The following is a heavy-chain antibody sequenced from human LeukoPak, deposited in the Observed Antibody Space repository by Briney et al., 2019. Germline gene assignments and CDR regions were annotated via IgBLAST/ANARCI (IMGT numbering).Heavy chain of an antibody. Sequence: SETLSLTCTVSGDSISTYYWNWIRQPAGKGLEWIGRMYTSGSTNYNPSLKSRVTMSVGTSKNQFSLKLSSVTAADTAVYYCARGVPAAKDYFDYWGQGTLVTVSS. J-gene: IGHJ4*02. CDR2: MYTSGST. V-gene: IGHV4-4*07. D-gene: IGHD2-2*01. CDR1: GDSISTYY. CDR3: ARGVPAAKDYFDY.